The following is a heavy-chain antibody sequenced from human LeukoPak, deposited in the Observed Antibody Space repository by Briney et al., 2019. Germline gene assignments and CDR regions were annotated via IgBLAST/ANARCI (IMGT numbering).Heavy chain of an antibody. D-gene: IGHD3-22*01. J-gene: IGHJ3*02. CDR1: GFTFSSYG. CDR2: IWYDGSNK. V-gene: IGHV3-33*01. CDR3: ASYYYDSSGQDDAFDI. Sequence: GGSLRLSYAASGFTFSSYGMHWVRQAPGKGLEWVAVIWYDGSNKYYADSVKGRFTISRDNSKNTLYLQMNSLRAEDTAVYYCASYYYDSSGQDDAFDIWGQGTMVTVSS.